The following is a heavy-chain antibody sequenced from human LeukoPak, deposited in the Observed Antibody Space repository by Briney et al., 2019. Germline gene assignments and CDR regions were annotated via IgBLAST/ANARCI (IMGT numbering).Heavy chain of an antibody. V-gene: IGHV4-4*07. D-gene: IGHD5-24*01. Sequence: PSETLSLTCTVSGGSISSYCWSWIRQPAGKGLEWIGRIYSRGSTNYNPSLKSRVTMSVDTSKNQFSLKLSSVTAADTAVYYCARGVRVYGLATTTYFDYWGQGTLVTVSS. CDR2: IYSRGST. CDR3: ARGVRVYGLATTTYFDY. CDR1: GGSISSYC. J-gene: IGHJ4*02.